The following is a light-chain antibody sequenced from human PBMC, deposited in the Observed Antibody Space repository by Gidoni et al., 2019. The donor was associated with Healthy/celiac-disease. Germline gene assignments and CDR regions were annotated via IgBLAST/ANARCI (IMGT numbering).Light chain of an antibody. J-gene: IGLJ2*01. CDR3: QSYDSSLRGSV. CDR1: SSNIGAGYD. Sequence: QSVLTQPPPVSGAPGQRVTISCTGRSSNIGAGYDVHWYQQLPGTAPKLLIYGNSNRPSGVPDRFSGSKSGTSASLAITGLQAEDEADYYCQSYDSSLRGSVFGGGTKLTVL. V-gene: IGLV1-40*01. CDR2: GNS.